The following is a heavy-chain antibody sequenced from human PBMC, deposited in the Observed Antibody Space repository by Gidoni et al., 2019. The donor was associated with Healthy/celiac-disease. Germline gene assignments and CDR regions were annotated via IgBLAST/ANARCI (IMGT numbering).Heavy chain of an antibody. D-gene: IGHD4-4*01. V-gene: IGHV3-23*01. CDR2: ISGSGGST. CDR1: GFTLSSYA. J-gene: IGHJ4*02. CDR3: AKDSDGGYSNYFDY. Sequence: EVQLLESGGGLVQHGGSLRLSCAAPGFTLSSYAMSWVRQAPGKGLEWVSAISGSGGSTYYADSVKGRFTISRDNSKNTLYLQMNSLRAEDTAVYYCAKDSDGGYSNYFDYWGQGTLVTVSS.